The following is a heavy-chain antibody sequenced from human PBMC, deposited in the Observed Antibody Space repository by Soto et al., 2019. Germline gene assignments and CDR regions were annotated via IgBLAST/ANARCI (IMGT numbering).Heavy chain of an antibody. CDR2: ISGSSGST. D-gene: IGHD1-26*01. J-gene: IGHJ4*02. CDR1: GCTFREYG. Sequence: QPGGSLRLSCAASGCTFREYGMSWVRQAPGKGLEWVSSISGSSGSTYYADSVKGRFTISRDNSKNTLHLQMNSLRAEDTPVYSCAKLQCALLYYPLCFDYWGKGSLFTVSS. V-gene: IGHV3-23*01. CDR3: AKLQCALLYYPLCFDY.